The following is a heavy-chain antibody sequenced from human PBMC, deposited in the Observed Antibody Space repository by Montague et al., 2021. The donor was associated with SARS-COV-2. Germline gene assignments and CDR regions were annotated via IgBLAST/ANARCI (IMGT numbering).Heavy chain of an antibody. CDR2: VDTAGDP. CDR1: GLTFSSYD. Sequence: SLRLSCAASGLTFSSYDFHWVRQGTGKGLEWVSAVDTAGDPYYADSVKGRLTISRENAKNYVYLQLDSLRAGDTAVYYCARGVKSTIRGIITKRTPLPRGNMDVWGQGTAVIVSS. V-gene: IGHV3-13*05. D-gene: IGHD3-10*01. J-gene: IGHJ6*02. CDR3: ARGVKSTIRGIITKRTPLPRGNMDV.